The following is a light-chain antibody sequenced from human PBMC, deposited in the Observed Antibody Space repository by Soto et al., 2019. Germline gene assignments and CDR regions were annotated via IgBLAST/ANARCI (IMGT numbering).Light chain of an antibody. CDR3: QKYNSAPLS. CDR2: AAS. CDR1: QGIGVY. V-gene: IGKV1-27*01. Sequence: DIQMTQSPSSLSASLGDRVTITCRASQGIGVYLAWFPQKPGKVPKLLIYAASALQSGVPSRFSGSGSGTDFTLTISSLQPEDIATYYCQKYNSAPLSFGGGTRVEIK. J-gene: IGKJ4*01.